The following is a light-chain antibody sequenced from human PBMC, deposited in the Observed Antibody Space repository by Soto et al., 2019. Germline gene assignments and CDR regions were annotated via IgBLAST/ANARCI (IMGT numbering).Light chain of an antibody. CDR3: QQYNNWPYT. V-gene: IGKV3-15*01. Sequence: EIVMTQSPVALSVSPRESAALSCRASQSVGRNFAWYQQRPGQAPRVLIYGTSTRATGVPARFSGSGSGTDFTLTISSLQSEDFAVYYCQQYNNWPYTFGQGTRLEIK. CDR2: GTS. CDR1: QSVGRN. J-gene: IGKJ2*01.